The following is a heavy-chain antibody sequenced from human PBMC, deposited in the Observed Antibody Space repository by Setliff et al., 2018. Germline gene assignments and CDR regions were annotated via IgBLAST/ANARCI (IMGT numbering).Heavy chain of an antibody. CDR3: AKDSSGGRIDY. D-gene: IGHD6-19*01. CDR2: IQYDGNNK. CDR1: GFTFSSHG. V-gene: IGHV3-30*02. Sequence: GGSLRLSCAASGFTFSSHGMHWVRQAPGKGLEWVAFIQYDGNNKYYADSVKGRFTISRDNSKNTLYLQMNSLRAEDTAVYYCAKDSSGGRIDYWGQGMLVTVSS. J-gene: IGHJ4*02.